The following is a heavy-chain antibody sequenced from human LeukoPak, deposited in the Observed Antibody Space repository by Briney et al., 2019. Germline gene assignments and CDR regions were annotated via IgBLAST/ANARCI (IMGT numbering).Heavy chain of an antibody. J-gene: IGHJ6*04. Sequence: ASVKVSCKASGYTFTSYYMHWVRQAPGQGLEWMGIISPSGGSTGYAQKFQGRVTMTRDTSTSTVYMELSSLRSEDTAVYYCASNLRELVRFSYYYYGMDVWGKGTTVTVSS. D-gene: IGHD6-13*01. CDR3: ASNLRELVRFSYYYYGMDV. CDR2: ISPSGGST. CDR1: GYTFTSYY. V-gene: IGHV1-46*01.